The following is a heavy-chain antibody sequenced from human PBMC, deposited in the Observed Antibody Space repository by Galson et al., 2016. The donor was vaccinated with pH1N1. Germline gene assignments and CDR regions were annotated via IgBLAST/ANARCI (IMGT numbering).Heavy chain of an antibody. D-gene: IGHD1-20*01. CDR3: AREGVSVYNWKYRLS. Sequence: SVKVSCKASGGNFSTYGISWVRQAPGQGLEWMGGIIPIFNTANYAQNFQGRVTITADESTSTVYMELSSLRSEDTAVYYCAREGVSVYNWKYRLSWGQGTLVTVSS. CDR2: IIPIFNTA. J-gene: IGHJ5*02. V-gene: IGHV1-69*13. CDR1: GGNFSTYG.